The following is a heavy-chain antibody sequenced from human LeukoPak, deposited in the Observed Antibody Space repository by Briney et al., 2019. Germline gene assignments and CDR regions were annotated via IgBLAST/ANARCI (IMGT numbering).Heavy chain of an antibody. V-gene: IGHV3-23*01. CDR3: AKHSSGWWYFDY. CDR1: GFTISSYA. CDR2: ISGSGGST. J-gene: IGHJ4*02. Sequence: GGSLRLSCAASGFTISSYAMSWVRQAPGKGLEWVSAISGSGGSTYYADSVKGRFTISRDNSKNTLYLQMNSLRAEDTAVYYCAKHSSGWWYFDYWGQGTLVTVSS. D-gene: IGHD6-19*01.